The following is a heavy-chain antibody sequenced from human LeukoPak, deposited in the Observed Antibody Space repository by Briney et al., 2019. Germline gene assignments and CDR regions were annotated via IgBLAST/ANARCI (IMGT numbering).Heavy chain of an antibody. CDR1: GGSFSGYY. CDR3: ARGSRRRNFLIGALAPYYYGMDV. Sequence: KPSETLSLTCAVYGGSFSGYYWSWIRQPPGKGLEWIGEINHSGSTNYNPSLKSRVTISVDTSKNQFSLKLSSVTAADTAVYYCARGSRRRNFLIGALAPYYYGMDVWGQGTTVTVSS. V-gene: IGHV4-34*01. CDR2: INHSGST. J-gene: IGHJ6*02. D-gene: IGHD6-19*01.